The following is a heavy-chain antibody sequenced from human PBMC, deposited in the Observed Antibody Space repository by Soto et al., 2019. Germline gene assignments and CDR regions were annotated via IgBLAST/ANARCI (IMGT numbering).Heavy chain of an antibody. D-gene: IGHD2-15*01. CDR3: VRDIVVVIEPITDYYYVMDV. J-gene: IGHJ6*02. Sequence: ASVKVSCKASGYTFTSYGISWVRQAPGQGLEWMGWISAYNGNTKNAQKLQGRVTMTTDTSTSTAYMELRSLRSDDTAVYYCVRDIVVVIEPITDYYYVMDVWGQGTTVTVSS. CDR2: ISAYNGNT. CDR1: GYTFTSYG. V-gene: IGHV1-18*01.